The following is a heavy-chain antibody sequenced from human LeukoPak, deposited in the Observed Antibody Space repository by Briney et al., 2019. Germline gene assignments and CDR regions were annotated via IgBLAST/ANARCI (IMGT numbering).Heavy chain of an antibody. CDR3: AAGTAADF. V-gene: IGHV3-11*03. J-gene: IGHJ4*02. CDR1: GIPFSDYY. Sequence: GGSLRLSCVVSGIPFSDYYMNWIRQAPGKGLEWISYISSSSSYTDYADSVKGRFTISRDNAKSALYLQMNSLRLEDTAVYYCAAGTAADFWGQGTLVAVSS. D-gene: IGHD6-13*01. CDR2: ISSSSSYT.